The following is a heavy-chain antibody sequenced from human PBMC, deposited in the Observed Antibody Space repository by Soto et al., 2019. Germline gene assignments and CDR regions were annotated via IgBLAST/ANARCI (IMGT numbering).Heavy chain of an antibody. V-gene: IGHV3-23*01. CDR2: ISGSGGST. J-gene: IGHJ4*02. D-gene: IGHD2-15*01. CDR3: AKTILYCSGGSCHPLDY. Sequence: GGSLRLSCAASGFTFSSYAMSWVRQAPGKGLEWVSAISGSGGSTYYADSVKGRFTISRDNSKNTLYLQMNSLRAEDTAVYYCAKTILYCSGGSCHPLDYWGQGTLVTVSS. CDR1: GFTFSSYA.